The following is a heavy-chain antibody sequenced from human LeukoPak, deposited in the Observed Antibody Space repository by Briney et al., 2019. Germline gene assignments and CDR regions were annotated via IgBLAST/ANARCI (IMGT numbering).Heavy chain of an antibody. CDR3: AKKAAISAFDI. CDR2: ISGSGGNT. CDR1: GFAFSSYA. J-gene: IGHJ3*02. Sequence: GGSLRLSCAASGFAFSSYAMNWVRQAPGKGLEWVSEISGSGGNTYYADSVKGRFTISRDKSKNTLYLQMNSLRVEDTAVYYCAKKAAISAFDIWGQGTMVTVSS. V-gene: IGHV3-23*01. D-gene: IGHD5-18*01.